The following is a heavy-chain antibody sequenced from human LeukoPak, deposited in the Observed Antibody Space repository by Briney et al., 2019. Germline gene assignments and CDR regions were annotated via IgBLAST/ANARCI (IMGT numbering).Heavy chain of an antibody. V-gene: IGHV4-59*08. CDR2: IYYSGST. CDR1: GASISSYY. J-gene: IGHJ3*02. D-gene: IGHD3-10*01. CDR3: ARHKSSRGDDAFDI. Sequence: SETLSLTCTVSGASISSYYWSWIRQPPGKGLEWIGYIYYSGSTNYNPSLKSRVTISVDTSKNQFSLKLSSVTAADTAVYYCARHKSSRGDDAFDIWGQGTMVTVSS.